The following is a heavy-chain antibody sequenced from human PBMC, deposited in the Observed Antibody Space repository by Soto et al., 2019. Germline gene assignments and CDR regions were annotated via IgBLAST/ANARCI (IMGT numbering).Heavy chain of an antibody. CDR1: GVSFNNNG. J-gene: IGHJ6*02. D-gene: IGHD3-10*01. CDR3: ARVLSYGSGSYSHYGMDV. Sequence: QVQLVQSGAEVKKPGSSVKVSCKTSGVSFNNNGIGWVRQAPGHGLEWMGGVSPPFRTPNYARKFQGRISITADASTGTVNMVLSSLPSEDTAKYYCARVLSYGSGSYSHYGMDVWGQGTTVSVSS. V-gene: IGHV1-69*01. CDR2: VSPPFRTP.